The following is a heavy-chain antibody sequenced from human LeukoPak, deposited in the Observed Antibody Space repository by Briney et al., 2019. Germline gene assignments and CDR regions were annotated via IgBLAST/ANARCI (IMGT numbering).Heavy chain of an antibody. CDR3: ATGPPRDIVVVPAAIGYYYYYMDV. D-gene: IGHD2-2*02. J-gene: IGHJ6*03. CDR1: GGTFSSYA. CDR2: IIPIFGTA. V-gene: IGHV1-69*05. Sequence: GASVKVSFKASGGTFSSYAISWVRQAPGQGLEWMGGIIPIFGTANYAQKFQGRVTITTDESTSTAYMELSSLRSEDTAVYYCATGPPRDIVVVPAAIGYYYYYMDVWGKGTTVTVSS.